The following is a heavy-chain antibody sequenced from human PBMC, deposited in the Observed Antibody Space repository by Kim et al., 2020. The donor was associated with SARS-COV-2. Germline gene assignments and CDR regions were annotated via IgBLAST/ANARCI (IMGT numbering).Heavy chain of an antibody. Sequence: DTRYSPSFQGQVTISADKSISTAYLQWSSLKASDTAMYYCARGGGSRGYWGQGTLVTVSS. CDR3: ARGGGSRGY. V-gene: IGHV5-51*01. J-gene: IGHJ4*02. CDR2: DT. D-gene: IGHD3-16*01.